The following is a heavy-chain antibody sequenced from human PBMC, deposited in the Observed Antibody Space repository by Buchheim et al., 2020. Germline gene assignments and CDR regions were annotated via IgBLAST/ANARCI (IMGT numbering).Heavy chain of an antibody. CDR1: GFTFSSYG. CDR3: ARAYYDYVWESRPLDY. Sequence: VQLVESGGGVVQPGTSLRLSCAASGFTFSSYGMHWVRQAPGKGLEWVSYISSGGTAIYYADSVKGRFTISRDNAYNSLSLQMNSLRDDDTALYFCARAYYDYVWESRPLDYWGQGTL. J-gene: IGHJ4*02. V-gene: IGHV3-48*02. CDR2: ISSGGTAI. D-gene: IGHD3-16*01.